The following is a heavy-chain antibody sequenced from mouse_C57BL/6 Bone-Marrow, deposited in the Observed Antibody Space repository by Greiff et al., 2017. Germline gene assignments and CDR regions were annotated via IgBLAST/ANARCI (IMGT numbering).Heavy chain of an antibody. V-gene: IGHV1-82*01. J-gene: IGHJ2*01. CDR1: GYAFSSSW. CDR3: ARSPDY. Sequence: VQLQQSGPELVKPGASVKISCKASGYAFSSSWMNWVKQRPGKGLEWIGRIYPGDGDTNYNGKFKGKATLTADKASSTAYMQLSSLTSEDSAVYFCARSPDYWGQGTTLTVSS. CDR2: IYPGDGDT.